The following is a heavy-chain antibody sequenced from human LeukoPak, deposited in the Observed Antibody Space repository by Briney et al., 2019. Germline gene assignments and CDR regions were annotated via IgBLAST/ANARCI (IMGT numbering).Heavy chain of an antibody. D-gene: IGHD5-12*01. CDR1: GGSISSYY. Sequence: PSETLSLTCTVSGGSISSYYWSWIRQPPGKGLEWIGYIYYSGSTNYNPSLKSRVTISVDTSKNQFSLKLSSVTAADTAVYYCARHRPFIVATIKNAFDIWGQGTKVTVSS. V-gene: IGHV4-59*08. CDR3: ARHRPFIVATIKNAFDI. J-gene: IGHJ3*02. CDR2: IYYSGST.